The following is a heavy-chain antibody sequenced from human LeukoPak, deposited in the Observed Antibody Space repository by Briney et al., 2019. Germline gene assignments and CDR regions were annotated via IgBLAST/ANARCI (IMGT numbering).Heavy chain of an antibody. D-gene: IGHD3-10*01. Sequence: ASVKVSCKASGYTFTSYAMNWVRQAPGQGLEWMGWISAYNGNTNYAQKLQGRVIMTTDTSTSTAYMELRSLRSDDTAVYYCARVRDTYGSGSYLDYWGQGTLVTVSS. V-gene: IGHV1-18*01. CDR2: ISAYNGNT. J-gene: IGHJ4*02. CDR3: ARVRDTYGSGSYLDY. CDR1: GYTFTSYA.